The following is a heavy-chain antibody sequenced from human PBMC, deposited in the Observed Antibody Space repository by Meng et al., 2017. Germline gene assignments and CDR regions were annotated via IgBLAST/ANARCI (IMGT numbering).Heavy chain of an antibody. V-gene: IGHV4-34*01. CDR3: ARGRMVRGVIKSSWFDP. J-gene: IGHJ5*02. CDR1: GGSFSGYY. CDR2: INHSGST. D-gene: IGHD3-10*01. Sequence: GSLRLSCAVYGGSFSGYYWSWIRRPPGKGLEWIGEINHSGSTNYNPSLKSRVTISVDTSKNQFSLKLSSVTAADTAVYYCARGRMVRGVIKSSWFDPWGQGTLVTVSS.